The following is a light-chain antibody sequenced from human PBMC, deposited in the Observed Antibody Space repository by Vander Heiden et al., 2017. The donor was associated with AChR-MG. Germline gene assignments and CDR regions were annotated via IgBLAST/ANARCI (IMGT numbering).Light chain of an antibody. Sequence: EIVLTQSPVSLSLFPGDRATLSCRASQSVSSYLAWYQQNPGQPPRLLIYDASNRASGIPARFSGSGSGTDFTLTISSLEPEDFALYYCLQHSNWPLYTFGQGTKLEIK. CDR2: DAS. CDR1: QSVSSY. J-gene: IGKJ2*01. V-gene: IGKV3-11*01. CDR3: LQHSNWPLYT.